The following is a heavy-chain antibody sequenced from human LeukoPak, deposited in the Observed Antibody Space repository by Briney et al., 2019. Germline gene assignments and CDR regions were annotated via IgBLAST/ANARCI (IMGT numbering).Heavy chain of an antibody. V-gene: IGHV1-2*06. D-gene: IGHD6-19*01. Sequence: ASVRVSCKAYGYTFTSYDINWVRQATGQGLEWMGRINPNSGGTNYAQKFQGRVTMTRDTSISTAYMELSRLRSDDTAVYYCARGSSYSSGWIDYWGQGTLVTVSS. CDR1: GYTFTSYD. CDR2: INPNSGGT. J-gene: IGHJ4*02. CDR3: ARGSSYSSGWIDY.